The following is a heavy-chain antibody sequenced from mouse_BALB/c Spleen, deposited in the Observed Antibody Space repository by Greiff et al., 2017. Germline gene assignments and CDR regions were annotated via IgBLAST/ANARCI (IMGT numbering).Heavy chain of an antibody. CDR1: GFTFSSYT. CDR3: ARHGMITTGAWFDY. Sequence: EVQLVESGGGLVQPGGSLKLSCAASGFTFSSYTMSLVRPTPEKRLEWVAYISNGGGSTYYPDTVKGRFTISRDNAKNTLYLQMSSLKSEDTAMYYCARHGMITTGAWFDYWGQGTLVTVSA. CDR2: ISNGGGST. V-gene: IGHV5-12-2*01. D-gene: IGHD2-4*01. J-gene: IGHJ3*01.